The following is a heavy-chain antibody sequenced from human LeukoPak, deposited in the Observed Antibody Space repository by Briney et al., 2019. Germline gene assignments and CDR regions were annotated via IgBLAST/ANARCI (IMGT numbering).Heavy chain of an antibody. CDR1: GFTFSSYS. D-gene: IGHD2-21*01. Sequence: GGSLRLSCAASGFTFSSYSMDWVRQSPGKGLEWISFISSSSGTIYYADSVKGRFTISRDNAKNSLYLQMNSLRDEDTAVYYCVRDRAGGDSVWFDPWGQGTLVTVSS. CDR3: VRDRAGGDSVWFDP. V-gene: IGHV3-48*02. J-gene: IGHJ5*02. CDR2: ISSSSGTI.